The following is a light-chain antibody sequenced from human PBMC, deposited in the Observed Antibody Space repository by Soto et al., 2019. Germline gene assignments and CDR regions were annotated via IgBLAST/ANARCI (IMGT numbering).Light chain of an antibody. CDR1: SSDVGSHNL. Sequence: QSALTQPASVSGSPGQSITISCTGTSSDVGSHNLVSWYQQHPGKAPKIIISEDSKRPSGISNRFSGSKSGNTASLTISGLQAEDEAEYYCCSYASGSTWVFGGGTKLTVL. CDR3: CSYASGSTWV. V-gene: IGLV2-23*01. CDR2: EDS. J-gene: IGLJ3*02.